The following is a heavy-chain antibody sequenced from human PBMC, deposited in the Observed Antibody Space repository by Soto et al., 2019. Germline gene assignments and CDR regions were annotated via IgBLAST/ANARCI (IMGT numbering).Heavy chain of an antibody. D-gene: IGHD3-22*01. CDR2: IFHGGST. Sequence: SETLSLTCAVYGGSFSGYYWSWIRQPPGKGLEWIGEIFHGGSTNYSPSLKSRVTISVDTSKNQLSLELSSVTAADTDVYYVSRPHYDCKTFYYFFDYWGQGTLVTVSS. CDR1: GGSFSGYY. CDR3: SRPHYDCKTFYYFFDY. V-gene: IGHV4-34*12. J-gene: IGHJ4*02.